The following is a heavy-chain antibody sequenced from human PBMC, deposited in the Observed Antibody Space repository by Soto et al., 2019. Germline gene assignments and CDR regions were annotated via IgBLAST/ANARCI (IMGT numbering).Heavy chain of an antibody. V-gene: IGHV3-15*01. Sequence: PGGSLRLACAASGFTFSNAWMSGGRQAPGKGLEWVGRIKSKTDSGTTDYAAPVKGRFTISRDDSRNTLSLQMNSLKTDDTAVYYCTTDDPINSYWGQGTLVTVSS. CDR1: GFTFSNAW. CDR2: IKSKTDSGTT. CDR3: TTDDPINSY. J-gene: IGHJ4*02.